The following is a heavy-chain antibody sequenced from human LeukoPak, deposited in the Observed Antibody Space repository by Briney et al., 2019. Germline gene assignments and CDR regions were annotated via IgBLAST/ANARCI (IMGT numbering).Heavy chain of an antibody. CDR1: GGSISSSSYY. CDR3: AKNTYYYYYYMDV. V-gene: IGHV4-39*01. J-gene: IGHJ6*03. CDR2: IYYSGST. Sequence: PSETLSLTCTVSGGSISSSSYYWGWIRQPPGKGLEWIGSIYYSGSTYYNPSLKSRVTISVDTSKNQFSLKLSSVTAADTAVYYCAKNTYYYYYYMDVWGKGTTVTVSS.